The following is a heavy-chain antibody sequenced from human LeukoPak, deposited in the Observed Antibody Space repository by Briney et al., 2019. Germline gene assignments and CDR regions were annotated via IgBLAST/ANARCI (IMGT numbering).Heavy chain of an antibody. Sequence: GGSLRLSCAASGFTFSSYGMHWVRQAPGKGLEWVAFIRYDGSNKYYADSVKGRFTISRDNSKNTLYLQMNSLRAEDTAVYYCAKELPNPSYSSGWPRLDAFDIWGQGTMVTVSS. D-gene: IGHD6-19*01. CDR2: IRYDGSNK. CDR3: AKELPNPSYSSGWPRLDAFDI. V-gene: IGHV3-30*02. J-gene: IGHJ3*02. CDR1: GFTFSSYG.